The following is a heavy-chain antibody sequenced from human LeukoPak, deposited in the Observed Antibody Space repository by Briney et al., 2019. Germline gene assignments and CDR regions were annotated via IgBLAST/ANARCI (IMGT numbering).Heavy chain of an antibody. CDR3: AREQRWLQSLDY. J-gene: IGHJ4*02. D-gene: IGHD5-24*01. CDR1: GASLSNGTSY. CDR2: ISTSGTT. V-gene: IGHV4-61*02. Sequence: PSETLSLTCTVSGASLSNGTSYWDWIRQPAGKGLGWIGRISTSGTTNYNPSLKSRVTISVDTSKNQFSLKLSSVTAADTAVYYCAREQRWLQSLDYWGQGTLVTVSS.